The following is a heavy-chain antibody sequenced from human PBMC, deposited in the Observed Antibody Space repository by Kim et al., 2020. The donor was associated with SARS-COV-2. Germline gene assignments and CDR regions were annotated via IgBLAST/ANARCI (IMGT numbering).Heavy chain of an antibody. J-gene: IGHJ4*02. CDR2: IWYDGSNK. V-gene: IGHV3-33*06. CDR1: GFTFSSYA. D-gene: IGHD3-22*01. Sequence: GGSLRLSCAASGFTFSSYAMHWVRQAPGKGLEWVAVIWYDGSNKYYADSVKGRFTISRDNSKNTLYLQMNSLRAEDTAVYYCAKDTYYDSSGYTDYWGQGTLVTVSS. CDR3: AKDTYYDSSGYTDY.